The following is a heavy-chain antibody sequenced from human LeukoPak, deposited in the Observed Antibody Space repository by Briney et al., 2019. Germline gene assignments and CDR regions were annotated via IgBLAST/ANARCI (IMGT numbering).Heavy chain of an antibody. Sequence: PGGSLRLSCAASGFTFSCYGVHWVRQAPGKGLEGVAFIRYDGSNTYYADSAKGRFTISRDNSKNTLYLQMNSLRAEDTAVYYCASREPAATRSGAFDIWGQGTMVTVSS. CDR2: IRYDGSNT. D-gene: IGHD2-2*01. CDR1: GFTFSCYG. CDR3: ASREPAATRSGAFDI. J-gene: IGHJ3*02. V-gene: IGHV3-30*02.